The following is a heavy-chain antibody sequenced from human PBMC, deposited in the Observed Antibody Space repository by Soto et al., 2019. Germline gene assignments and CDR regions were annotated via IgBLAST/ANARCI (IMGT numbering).Heavy chain of an antibody. Sequence: GGSQRVRKAAAGFTIRDLGRHWVSKTSGKGLEWVGRIRTKANSHATAYATSVKGRFTISRDDSKNTAYLHMNSLKTEDTAVYYCTRPQEFNWFDPWGQGTLVTVSS. CDR3: TRPQEFNWFDP. CDR1: GFTIRDLG. J-gene: IGHJ5*02. V-gene: IGHV3-73*01. CDR2: IRTKANSHAT.